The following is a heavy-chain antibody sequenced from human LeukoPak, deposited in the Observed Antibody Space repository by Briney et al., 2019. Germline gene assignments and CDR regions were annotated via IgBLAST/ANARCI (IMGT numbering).Heavy chain of an antibody. CDR2: INHSGST. Sequence: SETLSLTCAAYGGSFSGYYWSWIRQPPGKGLEWIGEINHSGSTNYNPSLKSRVTISVDTSKNQFSLKLSSVTAADTAVYYRARRISFYGGNNNWFDPWGQGTLVTVSS. D-gene: IGHD4-23*01. V-gene: IGHV4-34*01. J-gene: IGHJ5*02. CDR1: GGSFSGYY. CDR3: ARRISFYGGNNNWFDP.